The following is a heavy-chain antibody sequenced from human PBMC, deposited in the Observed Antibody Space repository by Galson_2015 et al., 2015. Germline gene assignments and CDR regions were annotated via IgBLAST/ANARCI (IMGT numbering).Heavy chain of an antibody. J-gene: IGHJ4*02. V-gene: IGHV1-58*01. CDR2: IVVGSGNT. CDR3: AADDSSGYLYDY. Sequence: SVKVSCKASGFTFTSSAVQWVRQARGQRLEWIGWIVVGSGNTNYAQKFQERVTITRGMSTSTAYMELSSLRSEDTAVYYCAADDSSGYLYDYWGQGTLVTVSS. CDR1: GFTFTSSA. D-gene: IGHD3-22*01.